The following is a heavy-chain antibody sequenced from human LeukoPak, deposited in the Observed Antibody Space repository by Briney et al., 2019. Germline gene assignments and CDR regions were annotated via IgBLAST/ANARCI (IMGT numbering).Heavy chain of an antibody. CDR3: ARDANYYDSRGENYFNY. V-gene: IGHV3-66*02. D-gene: IGHD3-22*01. Sequence: GSLRLSCAASGFTVSSNYMSWVRQAPGKGLEWVSVIYSGGSTYYADSVKGRFTISRDNSKNTLYLQMNSLRAEDTAVYYCARDANYYDSRGENYFNYWGQGTLVTVSS. J-gene: IGHJ4*02. CDR1: GFTVSSNY. CDR2: IYSGGST.